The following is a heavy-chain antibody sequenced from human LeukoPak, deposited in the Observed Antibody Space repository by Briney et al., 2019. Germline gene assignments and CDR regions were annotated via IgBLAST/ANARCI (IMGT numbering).Heavy chain of an antibody. J-gene: IGHJ4*02. Sequence: GGSLRLSCEGSGFTFSSYWMSWVRQAPGKGLEWVANIKQDGSEKYYVDSVKGRFTIFRDNAKNSLFLQMNSLRADDTAVYYCASGGSYFGYWGQGTLVTVSS. CDR3: ASGGSYFGY. CDR2: IKQDGSEK. V-gene: IGHV3-7*05. CDR1: GFTFSSYW.